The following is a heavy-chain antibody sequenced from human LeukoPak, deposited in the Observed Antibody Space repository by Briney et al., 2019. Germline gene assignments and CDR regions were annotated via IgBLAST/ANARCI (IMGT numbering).Heavy chain of an antibody. CDR1: GGSISSGSYY. CDR3: AREFRIQTERWFEY. D-gene: IGHD5-18*01. Sequence: SQTLSLTCTVSGGSISSGSYYWSWIRQPPGKGLEWIGYIYYSGSADYSPSLKSRVTISVDTSKNQFSLKLNSVTAADTAVYYCAREFRIQTERWFEYWGQGALVTVSS. CDR2: IYYSGSA. V-gene: IGHV4-61*01. J-gene: IGHJ4*02.